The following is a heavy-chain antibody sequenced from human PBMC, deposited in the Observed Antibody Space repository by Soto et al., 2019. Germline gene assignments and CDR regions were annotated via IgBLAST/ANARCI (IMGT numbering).Heavy chain of an antibody. CDR2: INPGGGST. CDR3: AGGSAPATGGWYYGMDV. CDR1: GYTFSSYY. V-gene: IGHV1-46*01. Sequence: ASVKVSCKASGYTFSSYYMHWVRQAPGQGLEWMGVINPGGGSTSYAQKFQGTVTMTRDTSTSTVYMELSSLRSEDAAQYFCAGGSAPATGGWYYGMDVWG. D-gene: IGHD2-15*01. J-gene: IGHJ6*02.